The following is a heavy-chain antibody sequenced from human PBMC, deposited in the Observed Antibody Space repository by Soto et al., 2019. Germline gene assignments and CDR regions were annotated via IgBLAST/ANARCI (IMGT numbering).Heavy chain of an antibody. CDR2: ISAYNGNT. J-gene: IGHJ5*02. D-gene: IGHD6-6*01. V-gene: IGHV1-18*01. Sequence: GASVKVSCKASGYTFTSYGISWVRQAPGQGLEWMGWISAYNGNTNYAQKLQGRVTMTTDTSTSTAYMELRSLRPDDTAVYYCARARTVRSSTQYNWFDPWGQGTLVTVSS. CDR1: GYTFTSYG. CDR3: ARARTVRSSTQYNWFDP.